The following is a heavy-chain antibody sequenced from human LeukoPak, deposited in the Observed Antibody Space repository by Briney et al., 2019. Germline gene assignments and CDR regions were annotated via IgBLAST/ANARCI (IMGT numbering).Heavy chain of an antibody. D-gene: IGHD5-12*01. V-gene: IGHV4-39*07. J-gene: IGHJ6*03. CDR2: IYYSGST. CDR1: GGSISSSSYY. CDR3: ARGPYERFPIYSMDV. Sequence: KPSETLSLTCTVSGGSISSSSYYWGWIRQPPGKGLEWIGSIYYSGSTYYNPSLKSRVTISVDTSKNQFSLKLSSVTAADTAVYYCARGPYERFPIYSMDVWGKGTTVTVSS.